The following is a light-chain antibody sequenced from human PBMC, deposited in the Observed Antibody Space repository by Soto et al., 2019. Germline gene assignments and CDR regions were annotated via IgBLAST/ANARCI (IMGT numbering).Light chain of an antibody. V-gene: IGLV1-40*01. Sequence: QPVLTQPPSVSGAPGQRVTISCTGSSSNIGAGYDVHWYQQLPGTAPKLLIDGNSNRPSGVPDRFSGSKSGTSASLAIAGLQAEDEAYYYCQSYDSSLWVFGGGTKLTVL. CDR3: QSYDSSLWV. J-gene: IGLJ2*01. CDR1: SSNIGAGYD. CDR2: GNS.